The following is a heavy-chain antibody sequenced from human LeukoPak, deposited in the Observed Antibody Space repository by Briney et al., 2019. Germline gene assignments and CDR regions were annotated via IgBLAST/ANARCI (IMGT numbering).Heavy chain of an antibody. Sequence: ASVKVSCKASGGTFSSYAISWVRQAPGQGLEWMGRIIPILGIANYAQKFQGRVTITADKSTSTAYMELSSLRPEDTAVYYCARGNYGDLAMRSYYFDYWGQGTLVTVSS. CDR2: IIPILGIA. D-gene: IGHD4-17*01. CDR1: GGTFSSYA. V-gene: IGHV1-69*04. CDR3: ARGNYGDLAMRSYYFDY. J-gene: IGHJ4*02.